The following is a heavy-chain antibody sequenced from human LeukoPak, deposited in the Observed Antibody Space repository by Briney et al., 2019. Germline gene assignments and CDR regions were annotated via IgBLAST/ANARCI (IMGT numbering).Heavy chain of an antibody. CDR1: GFTFSGYG. CDR3: AAIAAAALY. Sequence: GGSLRLSCAASGFTFSGYGMHWVRQAPGKGLEWVAYIRYDGSYQYYVDSVRGRFTISRDNSKNMLFLQMNSLGAEDTAVYYCAAIAAAALYWGQGTQVTVSS. V-gene: IGHV3-30*02. CDR2: IRYDGSYQ. D-gene: IGHD6-25*01. J-gene: IGHJ4*02.